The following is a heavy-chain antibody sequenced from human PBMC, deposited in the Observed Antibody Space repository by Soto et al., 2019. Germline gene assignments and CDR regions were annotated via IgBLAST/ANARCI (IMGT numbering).Heavy chain of an antibody. D-gene: IGHD6-6*01. CDR3: ARLVAVRPPYNWFDP. J-gene: IGHJ5*02. CDR2: IDPIDSNT. Sequence: EVQLVQSGAEVKKPGESLRISCKGSGYSFTNYWINWVRQMPGKGLEWMGRIDPIDSNTNYSPSFKGHVTISADKSISTAYLQWSSLKATDTAMYYCARLVAVRPPYNWFDPWGQGTLVTVSS. V-gene: IGHV5-10-1*03. CDR1: GYSFTNYW.